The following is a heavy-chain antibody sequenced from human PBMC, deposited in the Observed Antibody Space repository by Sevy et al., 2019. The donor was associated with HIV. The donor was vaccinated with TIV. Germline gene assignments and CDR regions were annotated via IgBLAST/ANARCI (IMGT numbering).Heavy chain of an antibody. CDR1: GYSFTSYW. CDR3: ASLESDLGELSLGGFRAFDI. Sequence: GESLKISCKGSGYSFTSYWIGWVRQMPGKGLEWMGIIYPGDSDTRYSPSFQGQVTISADKSISTAYLQWSSLKASDTARYYCASLESDLGELSLGGFRAFDIWGQGTMVTVSS. D-gene: IGHD3-16*02. CDR2: IYPGDSDT. J-gene: IGHJ3*02. V-gene: IGHV5-51*01.